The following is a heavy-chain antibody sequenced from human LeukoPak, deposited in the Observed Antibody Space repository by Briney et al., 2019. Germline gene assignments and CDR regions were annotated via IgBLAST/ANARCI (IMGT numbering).Heavy chain of an antibody. J-gene: IGHJ4*02. Sequence: SETLSLTCTVSGYSISSGYYWGWIRQPPGKGLEWIGSIYHSGSTYYNPSLKSRVTISVDTSKNQFSLKLSSVTAADTAVYYCARFQRDYWGQGTLVTVSS. CDR2: IYHSGST. V-gene: IGHV4-38-2*02. CDR3: ARFQRDY. CDR1: GYSISSGYY.